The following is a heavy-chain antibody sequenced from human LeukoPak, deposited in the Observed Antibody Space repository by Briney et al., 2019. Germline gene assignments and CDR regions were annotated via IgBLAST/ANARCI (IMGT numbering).Heavy chain of an antibody. Sequence: GGSLRLSCAASGFTVSSNYMSWVRQAPGKGLEWVSVIYSGGSTYYAVSVKGRFTISRDNSKNTLYLQMNSLRAEDTAVYYCAREAPSGYDYLDYWGQGTLVTVSS. D-gene: IGHD5-12*01. J-gene: IGHJ4*02. CDR1: GFTVSSNY. CDR2: IYSGGST. CDR3: AREAPSGYDYLDY. V-gene: IGHV3-53*01.